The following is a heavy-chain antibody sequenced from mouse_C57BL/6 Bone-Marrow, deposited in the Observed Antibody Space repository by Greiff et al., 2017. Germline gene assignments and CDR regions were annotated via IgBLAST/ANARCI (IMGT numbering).Heavy chain of an antibody. CDR1: GYTFTSYW. D-gene: IGHD2-5*01. CDR2: LYPGSGST. V-gene: IGHV1-55*01. Sequence: QVQLQQPGAELVKPGASVKMPCKASGYTFTSYWITWVKQRPGQGLEWIGDLYPGSGSTNYNEKFKSKATLTVDTSSSTAYMQLSSLTSEDSAVYYCARPYYSNYWYFDVWGTGTTVTVSS. CDR3: ARPYYSNYWYFDV. J-gene: IGHJ1*03.